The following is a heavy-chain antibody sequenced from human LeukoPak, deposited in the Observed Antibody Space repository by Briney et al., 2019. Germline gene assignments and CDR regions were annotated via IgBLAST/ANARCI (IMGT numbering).Heavy chain of an antibody. D-gene: IGHD4-17*01. CDR1: GYIFTSYN. J-gene: IGHJ4*02. V-gene: IGHV1-18*01. Sequence: ASVKVSCKASGYIFTSYNITWVRQAPGQGLEWMGWISAYNGNTNYAQKLQGRVTMTTDTSTSTAYMELRSLRSDDTAVYYCARDPGLTVMGDYWGQGTLVTVSS. CDR2: ISAYNGNT. CDR3: ARDPGLTVMGDY.